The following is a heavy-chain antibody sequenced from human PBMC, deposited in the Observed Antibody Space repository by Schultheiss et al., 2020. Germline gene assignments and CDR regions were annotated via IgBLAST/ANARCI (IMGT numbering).Heavy chain of an antibody. CDR3: ARADYSNSSTYLYHGLDV. Sequence: GGSLRLSCAASGFTFSIYSMTWVRQAPGKGLEWVSVIYSGGSTYYADSVKGRFTVSRDNAKNSLYLHMTSLRADDTAVYYCARADYSNSSTYLYHGLDVWGQGTTVTVSS. J-gene: IGHJ6*02. CDR2: IYSGGST. V-gene: IGHV3-66*01. D-gene: IGHD4-11*01. CDR1: GFTFSIYS.